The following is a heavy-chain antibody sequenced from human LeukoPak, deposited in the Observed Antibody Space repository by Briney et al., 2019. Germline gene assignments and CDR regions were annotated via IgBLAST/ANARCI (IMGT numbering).Heavy chain of an antibody. CDR2: VYNDGQST. D-gene: IGHD1-26*01. Sequence: GSLRLSCAASGFTFTNYAMNWVRQAPGKGLELVSSVYNDGQSTYYADSVKGRFTISRDNSKNTLYLQMNSLRAEDTAVYYCAKDLARIVGTNFDYWGQGTLVTVSS. J-gene: IGHJ4*02. V-gene: IGHV3-23*03. CDR3: AKDLARIVGTNFDY. CDR1: GFTFTNYA.